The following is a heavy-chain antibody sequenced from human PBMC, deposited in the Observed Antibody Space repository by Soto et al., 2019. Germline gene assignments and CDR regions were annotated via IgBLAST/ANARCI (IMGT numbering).Heavy chain of an antibody. V-gene: IGHV3-23*01. J-gene: IGHJ4*02. CDR2: GGST. Sequence: GGSTYYADSVKGRFTISRDNSKNTLYLQMNSLRAEDTAVYYCAKDRTYYDFWGGYYPESYYFAYWGQGTLVTVSS. D-gene: IGHD3-3*01. CDR3: AKDRTYYDFWGGYYPESYYFAY.